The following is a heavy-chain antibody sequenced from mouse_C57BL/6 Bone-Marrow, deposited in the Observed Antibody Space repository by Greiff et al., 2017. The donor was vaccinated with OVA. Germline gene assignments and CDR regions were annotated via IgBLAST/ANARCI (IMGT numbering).Heavy chain of an antibody. CDR2: ISDGGSYT. V-gene: IGHV5-4*01. J-gene: IGHJ4*01. Sequence: DVHLVESGGGLVKPGGSLKLSCAASGFTFSSYAMSWVRQTPEKRLEWVATISDGGSYTYYPDNVKGRFTISRDNAKNNLYLQMSHLTSEDTAMYYCARTLITTVVAGAMDYWGQGTSVTVSS. CDR1: GFTFSSYA. D-gene: IGHD1-1*01. CDR3: ARTLITTVVAGAMDY.